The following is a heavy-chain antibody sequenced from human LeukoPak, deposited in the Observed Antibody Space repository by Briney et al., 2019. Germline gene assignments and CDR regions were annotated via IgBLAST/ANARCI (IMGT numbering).Heavy chain of an antibody. Sequence: SETLSLTCAVSGGSISSYYWSWIRQPAGKGLEWIGRIYTSGSTNYNPSLKSRVTMSVDTSKNQFSLKLSSVTAADTAVYYCARGNVHYYGSGSYLDYWGQGTLVTVSS. CDR2: IYTSGST. CDR1: GGSISSYY. CDR3: ARGNVHYYGSGSYLDY. V-gene: IGHV4-4*07. D-gene: IGHD3-10*01. J-gene: IGHJ4*02.